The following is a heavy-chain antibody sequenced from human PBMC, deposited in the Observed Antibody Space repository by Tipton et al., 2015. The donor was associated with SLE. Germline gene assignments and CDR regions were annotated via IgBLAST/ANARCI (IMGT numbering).Heavy chain of an antibody. J-gene: IGHJ3*02. D-gene: IGHD6-19*01. CDR3: AGTPAGDIAVAGGAFDI. CDR2: ISSSSSTI. Sequence: SLRLSCAASGFTFSSYSMNWVRQAPGKGLEWVSYISSSSSTIYYADSVKGRFTISRDNAKNSLYLQMNSLRAEDTAVYYCAGTPAGDIAVAGGAFDIWGQGTMVTVSS. CDR1: GFTFSSYS. V-gene: IGHV3-48*01.